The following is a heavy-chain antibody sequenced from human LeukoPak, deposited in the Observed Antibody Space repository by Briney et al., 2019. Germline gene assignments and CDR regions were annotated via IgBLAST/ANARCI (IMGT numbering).Heavy chain of an antibody. Sequence: PGGSLRLSCAASGFTFSSYGMHWVRQAPGKGLEWVAVIWYDGSNKYYADSVKGRFTISRDNAKNTLYLQMNSLRVEDTAVYYCARGRIAVAGTFDYWGQGTLVTVSS. V-gene: IGHV3-33*01. J-gene: IGHJ4*02. CDR1: GFTFSSYG. CDR3: ARGRIAVAGTFDY. D-gene: IGHD6-19*01. CDR2: IWYDGSNK.